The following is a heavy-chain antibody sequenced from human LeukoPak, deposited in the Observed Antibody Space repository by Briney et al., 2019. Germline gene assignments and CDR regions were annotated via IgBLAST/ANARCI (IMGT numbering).Heavy chain of an antibody. J-gene: IGHJ4*02. Sequence: PGGSLRLSCAASGFTISSYGMNWVRQAPGKGLEWISYISSRSSTIYYADSVKGRFTISRDNAKNSLFLQMNSLRDEDTAVYYCARGCSGGSCFGDFDYWGQGTLGTVSS. CDR2: ISSRSSTI. D-gene: IGHD2-15*01. V-gene: IGHV3-48*02. CDR1: GFTISSYG. CDR3: ARGCSGGSCFGDFDY.